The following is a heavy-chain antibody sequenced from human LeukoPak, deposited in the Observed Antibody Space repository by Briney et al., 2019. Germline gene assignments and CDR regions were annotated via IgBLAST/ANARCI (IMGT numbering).Heavy chain of an antibody. Sequence: SETLSLTCAVYGGSFSGYYWSWIRQPAGKGLEWIGRIYTSGSTNYNPSLKSRVTISRDTSKNQFSLKLSSVTAADTAVYYCARDRTSWSNPRYYYYYMDVWGKGTTVTISS. D-gene: IGHD1-14*01. J-gene: IGHJ6*03. CDR1: GGSFSGYY. CDR3: ARDRTSWSNPRYYYYYMDV. V-gene: IGHV4-4*07. CDR2: IYTSGST.